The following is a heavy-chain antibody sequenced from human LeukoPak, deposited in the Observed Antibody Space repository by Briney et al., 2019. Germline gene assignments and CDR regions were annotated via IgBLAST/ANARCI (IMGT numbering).Heavy chain of an antibody. CDR2: IYYSGST. D-gene: IGHD1-26*01. V-gene: IGHV4-59*08. J-gene: IGHJ4*02. CDR3: ARHGASGSYLYYFDY. CDR1: GGSISSYY. Sequence: SEILSLTCTVSGGSISSYYWSWIGQTPGKGLEWIGYIYYSGSTNYNPSLKSRVTISVDTSKNQFSLKLSSVTAADTAVYFCARHGASGSYLYYFDYWGQGTLVTVSS.